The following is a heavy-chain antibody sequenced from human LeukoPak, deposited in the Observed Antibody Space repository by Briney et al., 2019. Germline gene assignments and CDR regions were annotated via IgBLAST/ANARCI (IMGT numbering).Heavy chain of an antibody. CDR2: ISAYNGNT. Sequence: ASVRVSCKASGYTFTSYGISWVRQAPGQGLEWMGWISAYNGNTNYAQKLQGRVTMTTDTSTSTAYMELRSLRSEDTAIYYCAGIRDGYNDAYDLWGQGTVVTVPS. J-gene: IGHJ3*01. CDR3: AGIRDGYNDAYDL. V-gene: IGHV1-18*01. D-gene: IGHD5-24*01. CDR1: GYTFTSYG.